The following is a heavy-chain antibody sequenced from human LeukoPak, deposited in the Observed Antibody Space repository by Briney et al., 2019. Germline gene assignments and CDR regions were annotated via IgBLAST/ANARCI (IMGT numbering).Heavy chain of an antibody. CDR2: TYYRSKWYN. CDR1: GDSVSSNSAA. J-gene: IGHJ4*02. V-gene: IGHV6-1*01. D-gene: IGHD2-8*01. CDR3: ARGHRYCTNGVCYYFDY. Sequence: SQTLSLTCAISGDSVSSNSAAWNWIRQSPSRGLEWLGRTYYRSKWYNDYAVSVKSRITINPDTSKNQFSLQLSSVTAADTAVYYCARGHRYCTNGVCYYFDYWGQGTLVTVSS.